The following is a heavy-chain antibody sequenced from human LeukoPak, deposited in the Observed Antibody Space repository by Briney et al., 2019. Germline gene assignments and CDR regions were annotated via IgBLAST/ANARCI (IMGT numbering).Heavy chain of an antibody. J-gene: IGHJ4*02. Sequence: GRSLRLSCVASGFVFGTYGMHWVRQAPDKGLEWVAVVSYDGATQYYADSVKGRFTISRDDCRSTIYLHMSSLRPEDTAVYYCAKEVTTVVTAQLDHWGQGTLVTVSS. CDR2: VSYDGATQ. D-gene: IGHD2-21*02. CDR3: AKEVTTVVTAQLDH. V-gene: IGHV3-30*18. CDR1: GFVFGTYG.